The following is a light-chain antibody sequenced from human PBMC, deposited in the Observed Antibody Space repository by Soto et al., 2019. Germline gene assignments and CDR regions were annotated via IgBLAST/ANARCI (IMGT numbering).Light chain of an antibody. J-gene: IGKJ1*01. V-gene: IGKV3-20*01. Sequence: EIVLMQSPGTLSLSPGERATVSCRASQSVSSNLAWYQQKPGQAPRLLIYSASTRATGIPARFSGSGSGTDFTLTISRLEPEDFAVYYCQQYGSSGTFGQGTKVDIK. CDR2: SAS. CDR3: QQYGSSGT. CDR1: QSVSSN.